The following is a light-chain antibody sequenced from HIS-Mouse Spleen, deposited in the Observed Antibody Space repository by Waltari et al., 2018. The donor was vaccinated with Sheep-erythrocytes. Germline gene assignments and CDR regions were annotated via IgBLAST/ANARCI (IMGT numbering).Light chain of an antibody. CDR2: GGS. Sequence: QSALSQPASVSGSPGQSITVSCTGTSSCVGSYNLVSWYQKHPGKAPNLMIYGGSKRPSGVSNRFSGSKSGNTASMTISGLQAEDEADYYCCSYAGSYNHVFATGTKVTVL. CDR3: CSYAGSYNHV. CDR1: SSCVGSYNL. V-gene: IGLV2-23*01. J-gene: IGLJ1*01.